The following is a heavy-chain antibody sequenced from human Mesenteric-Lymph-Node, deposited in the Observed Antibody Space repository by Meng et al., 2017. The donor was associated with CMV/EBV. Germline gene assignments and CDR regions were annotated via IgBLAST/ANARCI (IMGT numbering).Heavy chain of an antibody. J-gene: IGHJ4*02. CDR1: GYTFTSYY. D-gene: IGHD4-23*01. CDR2: INPSGGLT. CDR3: ARGQSTLWWYNIDY. V-gene: IGHV1-46*01. Sequence: ASVKVSCKASGYTFTSYYMHWVRQAPGQGLEWMGVINPSGGLTDYTQKFQGRVTVTRDTSTSTVYMDLSSLRSEDTAVYYYARGQSTLWWYNIDYWGQGTLVTVSS.